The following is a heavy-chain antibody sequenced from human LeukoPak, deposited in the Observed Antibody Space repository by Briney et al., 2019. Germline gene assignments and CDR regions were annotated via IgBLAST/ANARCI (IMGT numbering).Heavy chain of an antibody. D-gene: IGHD2-2*01. Sequence: SETLSLTCTVSGGSISSYYWSWIRQPAGKGLEWIGRIYTSGSTNYNPSLKSRVTISVDTSKNQFSLKLSSVTAADTAVYYCASSSIWNQYYGMDVWGQGTTVTVSS. CDR3: ASSSIWNQYYGMDV. CDR2: IYTSGST. CDR1: GGSISSYY. J-gene: IGHJ6*02. V-gene: IGHV4-4*07.